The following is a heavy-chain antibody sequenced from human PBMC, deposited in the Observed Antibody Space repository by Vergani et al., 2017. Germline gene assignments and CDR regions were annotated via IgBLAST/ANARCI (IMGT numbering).Heavy chain of an antibody. V-gene: IGHV3-30*18. CDR1: GFTFTNYG. CDR3: AKSPRLAASPYYYYYMDV. D-gene: IGHD6-25*01. Sequence: QVQLVESGGGVVQPGGSLRLSCAASGFTFTNYGMHWVRQAPGKGLEWVAVISYDGTKKYYADFVKGRFTISRDNSKNTLYLQMNSLRAEDTAVFYCAKSPRLAASPYYYYYMDVWGKGTTVTVSS. J-gene: IGHJ6*03. CDR2: ISYDGTKK.